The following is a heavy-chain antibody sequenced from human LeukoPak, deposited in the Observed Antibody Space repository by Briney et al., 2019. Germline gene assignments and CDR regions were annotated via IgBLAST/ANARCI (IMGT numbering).Heavy chain of an antibody. Sequence: ASVKVSCKSSGYTFTKSDYIHWVRQAPGQGLEWMGIINPSDGTTFYAQKFQDRVTLTRDTSTNTAFMELSSLRSDDTAVFYCARGPTDMDFDYWGQGSLVTVSS. CDR2: INPSDGTT. CDR1: GYTFTKSDY. V-gene: IGHV1-46*01. CDR3: ARGPTDMDFDY. J-gene: IGHJ4*02.